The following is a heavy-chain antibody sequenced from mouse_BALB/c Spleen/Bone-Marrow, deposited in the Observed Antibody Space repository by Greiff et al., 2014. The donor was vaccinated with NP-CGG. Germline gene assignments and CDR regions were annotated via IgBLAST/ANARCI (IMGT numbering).Heavy chain of an antibody. Sequence: EVQLVESGPELVKPGASVKISCKASGYSFTGYFMNWVMQSHGKSLEWIGRINPYNGDTFYNQKFKGKATLTVDKSSCTAHMELRSLASEDSAVYYCARVTTDWYFDVWGAGTTVTVSS. D-gene: IGHD1-1*01. CDR3: ARVTTDWYFDV. J-gene: IGHJ1*01. CDR1: GYSFTGYF. V-gene: IGHV1-20*02. CDR2: INPYNGDT.